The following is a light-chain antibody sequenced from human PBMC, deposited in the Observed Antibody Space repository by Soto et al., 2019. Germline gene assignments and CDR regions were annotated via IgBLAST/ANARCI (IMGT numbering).Light chain of an antibody. Sequence: EIVLTQSPGTLSLSPGERATLSCGASQSISSSYLAWYQQKPGQAPRLLIYGASSRATGVPDRFSGSGSGTDFTLTINRLEPEDFAVYYCQQYDSSPRTFGQGTKVDIK. V-gene: IGKV3-20*01. CDR2: GAS. J-gene: IGKJ1*01. CDR1: QSISSSY. CDR3: QQYDSSPRT.